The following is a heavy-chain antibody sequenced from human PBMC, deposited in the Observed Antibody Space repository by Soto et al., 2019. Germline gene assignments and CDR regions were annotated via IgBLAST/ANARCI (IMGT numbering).Heavy chain of an antibody. CDR3: ARPPYPGCINAVCYPLDY. V-gene: IGHV1-46*01. J-gene: IGHJ4*02. D-gene: IGHD2-8*01. CDR2: INPSGGST. CDR1: GYTFTSYY. Sequence: QVQLVQSGAEVKKPGASVKISCKASGYTFTSYYMHWVRQAPGQGLEWMGIINPSGGSTNYAQKLQGRVSMTRDTSTSTVYMELNSLRSDDTAVHDCARPPYPGCINAVCYPLDYWGQGTLVTVSS.